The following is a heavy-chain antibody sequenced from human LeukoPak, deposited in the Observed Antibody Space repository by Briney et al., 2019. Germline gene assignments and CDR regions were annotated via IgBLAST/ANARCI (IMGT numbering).Heavy chain of an antibody. CDR1: GGSISSYY. J-gene: IGHJ6*02. CDR3: ARAPGSPETYGMDV. Sequence: SETLSLTCTVSGGSISSYYWSWIRQPPGKGLEWIGYIYYSGGTNYNPSLKSRVTISVDTSKNQFSLKLSSVTAADTAVYYCARAPGSPETYGMDVWGQGTTVTVSS. CDR2: IYYSGGT. D-gene: IGHD3-10*01. V-gene: IGHV4-59*01.